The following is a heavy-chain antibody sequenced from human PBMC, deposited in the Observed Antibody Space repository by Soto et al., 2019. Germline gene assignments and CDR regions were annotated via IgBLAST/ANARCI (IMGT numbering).Heavy chain of an antibody. J-gene: IGHJ4*02. CDR2: INHSGSA. CDR1: GGSFSGYI. Sequence: SETLSLTCDVYGGSFSGYIWTWIRQTPGKGLQWFGQINHSGSANYNSSLMSRVTISLDTSKNQFSLKLTSVTAADTVLYYCARHRPQEDGNKKGFDYWGQGTLVTVSS. V-gene: IGHV4-34*01. D-gene: IGHD2-15*01. CDR3: ARHRPQEDGNKKGFDY.